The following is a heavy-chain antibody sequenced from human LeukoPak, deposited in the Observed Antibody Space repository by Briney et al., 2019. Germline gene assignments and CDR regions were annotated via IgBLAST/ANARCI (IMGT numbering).Heavy chain of an antibody. Sequence: SETVSLTCTVSGGSISSNSYYWGWIRQPPGKGLEWIGSFFHIGNTYYSPSLKSRVTMSVDTSKNQFSLKLSSVTAADTAVYYCARQVRSSGWYPDYWGQGTLVTVSS. CDR2: FFHIGNT. CDR3: ARQVRSSGWYPDY. CDR1: GGSISSNSYY. V-gene: IGHV4-39*01. D-gene: IGHD6-19*01. J-gene: IGHJ4*02.